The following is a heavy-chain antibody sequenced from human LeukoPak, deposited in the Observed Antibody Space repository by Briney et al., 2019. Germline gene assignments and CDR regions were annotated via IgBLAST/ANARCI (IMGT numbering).Heavy chain of an antibody. Sequence: GGSLRLSCAASGFTVSSNYMSWVRQAPGKGLEWVSIIYSGGSTCYADSVKGRFTISRDNSKNTLYLQMNSLRAEDTAVYYCARHSSGSKFNWFDPWGQGTLVTVSS. J-gene: IGHJ5*02. D-gene: IGHD3-22*01. CDR2: IYSGGST. V-gene: IGHV3-53*01. CDR3: ARHSSGSKFNWFDP. CDR1: GFTVSSNY.